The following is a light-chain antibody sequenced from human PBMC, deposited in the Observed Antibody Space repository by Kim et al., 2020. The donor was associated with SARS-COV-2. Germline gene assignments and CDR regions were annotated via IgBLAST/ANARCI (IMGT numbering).Light chain of an antibody. Sequence: QSVLTQPPSASGTPGQRVTISCSGSKSNIGSNYVYWYQQLPGTAPKLLIYRNNERPSGVPDRLSGSKSGTSASLAISGLRSEDEADYYCAAWDDSLSGRVFGGGTKLTVL. CDR2: RNN. V-gene: IGLV1-47*01. J-gene: IGLJ3*02. CDR3: AAWDDSLSGRV. CDR1: KSNIGSNY.